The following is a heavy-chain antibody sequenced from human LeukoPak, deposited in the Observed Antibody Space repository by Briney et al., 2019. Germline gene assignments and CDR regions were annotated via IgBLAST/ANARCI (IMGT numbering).Heavy chain of an antibody. CDR1: GYTFTSYG. CDR2: IVTYNGNT. D-gene: IGHD4-17*01. Sequence: ASVKVSCKTSGYTFTSYGVSWVRQAPGQGLEWMGWIVTYNGNTYYSQNFQGGVTMTTDTSTSTAYLELRSLRSDDTAVYYCAKTAVTSEEYYYYYMDVWGKGTTVTVSS. CDR3: AKTAVTSEEYYYYYMDV. J-gene: IGHJ6*03. V-gene: IGHV1-18*01.